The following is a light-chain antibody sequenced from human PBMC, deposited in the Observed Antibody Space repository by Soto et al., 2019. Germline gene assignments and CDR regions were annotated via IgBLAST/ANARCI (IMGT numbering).Light chain of an antibody. CDR3: CSFTTTRPYV. CDR2: EVN. CDR1: SSDVGGCNC. Sequence: QSALTQPASVSGSPGQSITISCTGTSSDVGGCNCVSWYQQHPGKAPKLMIYEVNNRPSGVSNRFSGSKSGNTASLTISGLQAEDAAYYYCCSFTTTRPYVFGTGTKLTVL. J-gene: IGLJ1*01. V-gene: IGLV2-14*01.